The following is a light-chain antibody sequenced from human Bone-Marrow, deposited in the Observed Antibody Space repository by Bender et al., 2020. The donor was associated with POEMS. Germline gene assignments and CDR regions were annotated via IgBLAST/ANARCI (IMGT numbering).Light chain of an antibody. J-gene: IGLJ3*02. CDR2: DVT. CDR3: VAWDASLNGWV. V-gene: IGLV2-14*01. CDR1: SSDVGGYNY. Sequence: QSALTQPASVSGSPGQSITISCTGTSSDVGGYNYVSWYQQHPGKAPKLMIYDVTNRPSGVSNRFSGSKSGTSASLGITGLQSDDEAIYFCVAWDASLNGWVFGGGTKLTVL.